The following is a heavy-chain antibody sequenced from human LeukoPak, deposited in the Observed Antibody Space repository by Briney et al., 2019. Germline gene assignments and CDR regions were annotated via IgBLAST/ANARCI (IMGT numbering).Heavy chain of an antibody. J-gene: IGHJ4*02. V-gene: IGHV1-2*02. D-gene: IGHD1-26*01. CDR2: IDPKSGGT. CDR1: GYTFTDYY. Sequence: ASVKVSCKASGYTFTDYYMHWGRQAPGQGLEWMRWIDPKSGGTNYAQKFKGRVTMTRDTSISAGYMELSGLRSDDTAVYYCARATHNTGSYVSDYWGQGTLVTVSS. CDR3: ARATHNTGSYVSDY.